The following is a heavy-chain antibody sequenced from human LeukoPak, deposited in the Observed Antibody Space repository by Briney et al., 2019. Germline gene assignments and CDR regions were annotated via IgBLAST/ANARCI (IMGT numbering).Heavy chain of an antibody. J-gene: IGHJ4*02. CDR3: ARDQQRVDYGDYMTH. V-gene: IGHV3-11*01. Sequence: GGSLRLSCAASGFTFSDYYMSWIRQAPGKGLEWVSYISSSGSTIYYADSVKGRFTISRDNAKNSLYLQMNSLRAEDTAVYYCARDQQRVDYGDYMTHWGQGTLVTVSS. CDR2: ISSSGSTI. D-gene: IGHD4-17*01. CDR1: GFTFSDYY.